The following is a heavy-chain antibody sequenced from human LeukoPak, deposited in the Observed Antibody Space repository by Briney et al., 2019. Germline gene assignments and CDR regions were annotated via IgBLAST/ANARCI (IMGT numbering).Heavy chain of an antibody. V-gene: IGHV4-4*07. D-gene: IGHD1-26*01. CDR1: GGSISTFY. J-gene: IGHJ4*02. CDR3: ASQKIGNSGSYLDNFDY. CDR2: IFTSGTT. Sequence: SETLSLTCTVSGGSISTFYWTWIRQPAGKGLEWIGRIFTSGTTNYNPSLKSRVTMSVDTSKNQFSLKVNSVTAADTAVYYCASQKIGNSGSYLDNFDYWGQGTLVTVSS.